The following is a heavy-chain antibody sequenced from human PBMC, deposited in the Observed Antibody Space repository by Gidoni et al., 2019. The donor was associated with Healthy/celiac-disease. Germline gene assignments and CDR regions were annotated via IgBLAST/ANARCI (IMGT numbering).Heavy chain of an antibody. Sequence: QLQLQESGPGLVKPSETLSLTCTVSGGSISSRSSYWGWIRQPPGKGLEWIGSIYYSGSTYYNPSLKSRVTISVDTSKNQFSLKLSSVTAADTAVYYCASGRKEGHLRFLEWWFDYWGQGTLVTVSS. V-gene: IGHV4-39*01. CDR1: GGSISSRSSY. D-gene: IGHD3-3*01. CDR3: ASGRKEGHLRFLEWWFDY. CDR2: IYYSGST. J-gene: IGHJ4*02.